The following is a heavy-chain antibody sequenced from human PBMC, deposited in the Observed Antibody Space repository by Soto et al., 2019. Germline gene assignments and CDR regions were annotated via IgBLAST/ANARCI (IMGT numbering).Heavy chain of an antibody. D-gene: IGHD2-8*02. V-gene: IGHV4-39*01. J-gene: IGHJ5*02. CDR2: IYYSGST. CDR3: ARRERAACTDWRFDP. Sequence: QLQLQESGPGLVKPSETLSLTCTVSGGSISSSSFHWGWIRQPPGKGLECIGSIYYSGSTYYSPSLKGRVTISVDTSKNQFSLKLSSVAADDSAVYYCARRERAACTDWRFDPWGQETLVTVSS. CDR1: GGSISSSSFH.